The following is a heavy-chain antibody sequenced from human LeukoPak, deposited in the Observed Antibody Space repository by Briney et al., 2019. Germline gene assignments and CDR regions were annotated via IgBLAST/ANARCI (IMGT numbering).Heavy chain of an antibody. CDR3: VRSMTTVTTGPGSY. D-gene: IGHD4-17*01. J-gene: IGHJ4*02. CDR1: NYTFNNYG. CDR2: ISAHNGNT. V-gene: IGHV1-18*01. Sequence: ASVKVSCKASNYTFNNYGINWVRQAPGQGLEWMGWISAHNGNTNYARKLQGRVTMTTDTSTSTAYMELRSLRSDDTAVYYCVRSMTTVTTGPGSYWGQGTLVTVSS.